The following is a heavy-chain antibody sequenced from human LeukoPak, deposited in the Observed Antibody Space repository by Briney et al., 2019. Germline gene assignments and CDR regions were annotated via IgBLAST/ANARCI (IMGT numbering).Heavy chain of an antibody. V-gene: IGHV5-51*01. J-gene: IGHJ4*02. CDR1: GYSFSTYW. CDR2: IYPSDSDT. Sequence: GESLKISCKGSGYSFSTYWIAWVRQMPGRGLEWMGIIYPSDSDTRYSPSFQGQVTISADKSITTAYLQWRSLKASDTAMYYCARTGNFDYWGQGTLVTVSS. D-gene: IGHD7-27*01. CDR3: ARTGNFDY.